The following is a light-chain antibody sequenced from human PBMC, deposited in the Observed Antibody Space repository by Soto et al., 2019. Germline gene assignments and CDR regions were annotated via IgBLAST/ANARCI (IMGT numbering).Light chain of an antibody. CDR1: QSVSSSY. J-gene: IGKJ1*01. V-gene: IGKV3-15*01. Sequence: DIVLTQSPGTLSLSPGERATLSCMASQSVSSSYLAWYQQKPGQAPRLLIYGASSRATGIPARFSGSGSGTEVTLTISSVQSEDFAVYFCQQYNNWPTFGQGTKVDI. CDR3: QQYNNWPT. CDR2: GAS.